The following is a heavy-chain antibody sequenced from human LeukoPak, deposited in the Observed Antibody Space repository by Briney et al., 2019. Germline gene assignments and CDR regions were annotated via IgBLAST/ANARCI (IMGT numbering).Heavy chain of an antibody. CDR2: IYYSGNT. D-gene: IGHD3-22*01. V-gene: IGHV4-59*01. CDR1: GGSISNYY. Sequence: PSETLSLTCTVSGGSISNYYWSWSRQPPGKGLEWIGYIYYSGNTNYNPSLKSRVTISVDTSKNQISLNLSSVTAADTAMYYCARDRSPEGYYDSSHWDYYHGMDVWGQGTTVTVSS. J-gene: IGHJ6*02. CDR3: ARDRSPEGYYDSSHWDYYHGMDV.